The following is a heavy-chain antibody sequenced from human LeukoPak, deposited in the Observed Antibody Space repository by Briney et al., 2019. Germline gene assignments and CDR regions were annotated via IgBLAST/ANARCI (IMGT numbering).Heavy chain of an antibody. J-gene: IGHJ4*02. CDR2: INPSGGST. Sequence: ASVKVSCKASGYTFTSYYMHWVRQAPGQGLEWMGLINPSGGSTSYAQKFQGRVTMTRDTSTSTVYMELSSLRSEDTAVYYCARDHRVVTPLRPYYYDSSGYYPDYWGQGTLVTVSS. CDR1: GYTFTSYY. D-gene: IGHD3-22*01. V-gene: IGHV1-46*01. CDR3: ARDHRVVTPLRPYYYDSSGYYPDY.